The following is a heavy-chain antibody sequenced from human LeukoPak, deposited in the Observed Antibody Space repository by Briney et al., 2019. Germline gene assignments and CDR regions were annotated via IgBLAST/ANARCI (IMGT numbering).Heavy chain of an antibody. CDR3: ARPVVLGAYLRGAYYFDS. Sequence: GGSLRLSCAASGFTFSNYGMHWVRQAAGKGLEWVAVIWYDGSDKYHADSVKGRFTISRDNSKHTLYLQMNSLRVEDTAVYYCARPVVLGAYLRGAYYFDSWGQGTLVTVSS. J-gene: IGHJ4*02. CDR2: IWYDGSDK. CDR1: GFTFSNYG. V-gene: IGHV3-33*01. D-gene: IGHD3-16*01.